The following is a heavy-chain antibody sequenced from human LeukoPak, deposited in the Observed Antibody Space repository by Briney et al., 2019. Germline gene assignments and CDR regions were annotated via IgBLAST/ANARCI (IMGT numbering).Heavy chain of an antibody. CDR1: GFTFSSYS. CDR2: ISSSSSTI. J-gene: IGHJ6*02. V-gene: IGHV3-48*01. D-gene: IGHD6-13*01. CDR3: ARAQQQLVHQYDYYYGMDV. Sequence: PGGSLGLSCAASGFTFSSYSMNWVRQAPGKGLEWVSYISSSSSTIYYADSVKGRFIISRDNAKNSLYLQMNSLRAEDTAVYYCARAQQQLVHQYDYYYGMDVWGQGTTVTVSS.